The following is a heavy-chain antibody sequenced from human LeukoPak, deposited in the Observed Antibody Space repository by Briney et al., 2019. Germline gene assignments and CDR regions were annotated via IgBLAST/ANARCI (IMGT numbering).Heavy chain of an antibody. V-gene: IGHV1-46*01. CDR2: INPSGGST. Sequence: ASVKVSCKASGYTFTSYYMHWVRQAPGQGLEWMGIINPSGGSTSYAQKFQGRVTLSRDTSASTAYMELSSLRSEDTAVYYCARSWVWGGSENYYYDSSGYYFDCWGQGTLVTVSS. CDR1: GYTFTSYY. D-gene: IGHD3-22*01. CDR3: ARSWVWGGSENYYYDSSGYYFDC. J-gene: IGHJ4*02.